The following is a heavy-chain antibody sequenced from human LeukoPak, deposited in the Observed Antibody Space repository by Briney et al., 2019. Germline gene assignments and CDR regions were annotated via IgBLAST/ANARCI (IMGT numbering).Heavy chain of an antibody. J-gene: IGHJ3*02. CDR2: IYPGDSDT. CDR3: ARQHYDFWSGSPRAFDI. CDR1: GYSLTSYW. Sequence: GESLKISCKGSGYSLTSYWIGWVRQMPGKGLEWMGIIYPGDSDTRYSPSFQGQVTISADKSISTAYLQWSSLKASDTAMYYCARQHYDFWSGSPRAFDIWGQGTMVTVSS. D-gene: IGHD3-3*01. V-gene: IGHV5-51*01.